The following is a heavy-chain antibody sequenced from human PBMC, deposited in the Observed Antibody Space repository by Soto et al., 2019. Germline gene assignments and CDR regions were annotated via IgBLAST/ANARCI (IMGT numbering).Heavy chain of an antibody. CDR1: GFALITYN. D-gene: IGHD4-17*01. CDR2: ISTSGTYV. J-gene: IGHJ3*01. Sequence: EVQLVESGGGLVKPGESLRLSCAASGFALITYNTKWVRQAPGKGLEWVSSISTSGTYVFYAGSVRGRFTIFRDDAKNSLHLQMNSLRAEDTALHYCATIGDRDGFGLWGQGTAVTVSA. CDR3: ATIGDRDGFGL. V-gene: IGHV3-21*06.